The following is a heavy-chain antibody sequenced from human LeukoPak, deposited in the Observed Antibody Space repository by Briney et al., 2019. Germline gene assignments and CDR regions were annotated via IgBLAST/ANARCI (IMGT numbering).Heavy chain of an antibody. D-gene: IGHD3-22*01. CDR2: ISSSGGST. J-gene: IGHJ4*02. V-gene: IGHV3-23*01. Sequence: PGGSLRLSCAASGFTFSSYAMSWVRQAPGKGLEWVSAISSSGGSTYYADSVKGRFTISRDNSKNTLYLQMNSLRAEDTAVYYCAKDAFYDSSGYRYFDYWGQGTLVTVSS. CDR1: GFTFSSYA. CDR3: AKDAFYDSSGYRYFDY.